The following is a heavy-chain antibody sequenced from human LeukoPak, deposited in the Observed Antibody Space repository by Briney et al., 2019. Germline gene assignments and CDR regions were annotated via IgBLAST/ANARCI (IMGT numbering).Heavy chain of an antibody. Sequence: ASVKVSCKASGYTFTDYYMHWVRQAPGQGFEWMGWINPNDGDTNYAQKFQGRVTMTRDTSISTAHMEVSRLRSDDTAVYYCAMRDGYGAPVYLDYWGQGTLVTVSS. CDR3: AMRDGYGAPVYLDY. D-gene: IGHD5-24*01. J-gene: IGHJ4*02. V-gene: IGHV1-2*02. CDR2: INPNDGDT. CDR1: GYTFTDYY.